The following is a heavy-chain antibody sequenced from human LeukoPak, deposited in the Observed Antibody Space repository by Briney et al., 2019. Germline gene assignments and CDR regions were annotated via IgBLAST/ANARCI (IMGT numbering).Heavy chain of an antibody. V-gene: IGHV3-15*01. D-gene: IGHD3-10*01. J-gene: IGHJ3*02. Sequence: PGGSLRLSCAASGFTFSSYAMSWVRQAPGKGLEWVGRIKSKTDGGTTDYAAPVKGRSTISRDDSKNTLYLQMNSLKTDDTAVYYCTTLGAAAFDIWGQGTMVTVSS. CDR2: IKSKTDGGTT. CDR1: GFTFSSYA. CDR3: TTLGAAAFDI.